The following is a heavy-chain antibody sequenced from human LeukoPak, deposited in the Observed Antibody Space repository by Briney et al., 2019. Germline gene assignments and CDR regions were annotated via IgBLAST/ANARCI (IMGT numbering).Heavy chain of an antibody. CDR3: ARILYAMARPLGYYYYYYMDV. D-gene: IGHD2-15*01. Sequence: SETLSLTCAVYGGSFSGYYWSWIRQPPGKGLEWIGEINHSRSTNYNPSLKSRVTISVDTSKNQFSLKLSSVTAADTAVYYCARILYAMARPLGYYYYYYMDVWGKGTTVTVSS. V-gene: IGHV4-34*01. CDR1: GGSFSGYY. CDR2: INHSRST. J-gene: IGHJ6*03.